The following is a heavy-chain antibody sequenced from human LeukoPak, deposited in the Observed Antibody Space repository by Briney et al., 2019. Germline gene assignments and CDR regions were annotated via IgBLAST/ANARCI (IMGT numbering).Heavy chain of an antibody. CDR1: GGSISSSSYY. Sequence: SETLSLTCTVSGGSISSSSYYWGWIRQPPGKGLEWIGSIYYSGSTYYNPSLKIRVTISVDTSKNQFSLKLSSVTAADTAVYYCARPTKYYYDSSGLLDAFDIWGQGTMVTVSS. CDR3: ARPTKYYYDSSGLLDAFDI. CDR2: IYYSGST. V-gene: IGHV4-39*01. D-gene: IGHD3-22*01. J-gene: IGHJ3*02.